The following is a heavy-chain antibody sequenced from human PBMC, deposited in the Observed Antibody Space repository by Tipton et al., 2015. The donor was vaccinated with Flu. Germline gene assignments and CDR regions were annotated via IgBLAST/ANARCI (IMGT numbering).Heavy chain of an antibody. Sequence: SLRLSCAASGFTFDDYAMHWVRQAPGKGLEWVSGISWNSGSIGYADSVKGRFTISRDNAKNSLYLQMNSLRAEDTALYYCAKVLYYYDSRHSAFDIWGQGTMVTVPS. CDR3: AKVLYYYDSRHSAFDI. D-gene: IGHD3-22*01. J-gene: IGHJ3*02. V-gene: IGHV3-9*01. CDR1: GFTFDDYA. CDR2: ISWNSGSI.